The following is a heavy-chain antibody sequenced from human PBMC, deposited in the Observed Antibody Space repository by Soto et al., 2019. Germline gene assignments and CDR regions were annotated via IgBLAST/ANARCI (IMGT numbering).Heavy chain of an antibody. CDR1: GFTFSSYC. Sequence: PGGSLRLSCAASGFTFSSYCMHWVRQAPGKGLVWVARINNDGSTTSYADSVKGRFTISRDNAKNTLYLQMNSLRAEDTAVYYCARDLRSELVQGVYYYVMDVWGQGTTVTVSS. J-gene: IGHJ6*02. D-gene: IGHD6-6*01. CDR2: INNDGSTT. CDR3: ARDLRSELVQGVYYYVMDV. V-gene: IGHV3-74*01.